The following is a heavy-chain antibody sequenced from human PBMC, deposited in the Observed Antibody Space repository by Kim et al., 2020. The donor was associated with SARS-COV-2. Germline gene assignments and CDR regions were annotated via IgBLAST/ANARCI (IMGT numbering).Heavy chain of an antibody. J-gene: IGHJ4*02. V-gene: IGHV4-39*01. CDR1: GGSISSSSYY. CDR2: IYYSGST. CDR3: ARRRQAYDILTGYYKGGDFDY. Sequence: SETLSLTCTVSGGSISSSSYYWGWIRQPPGKGLEWIGSIYYSGSTYYNPSLKSRVTISVDTSKNQFSLKLSSVTAADTAVYYCARRRQAYDILTGYYKGGDFDYWGQGTLVTVSS. D-gene: IGHD3-9*01.